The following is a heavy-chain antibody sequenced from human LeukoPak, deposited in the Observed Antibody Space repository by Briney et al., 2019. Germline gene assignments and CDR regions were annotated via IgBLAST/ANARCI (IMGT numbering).Heavy chain of an antibody. CDR2: INHSGST. V-gene: IGHV4-34*01. CDR1: GGSFSGYY. CDR3: ARGSRLTKPYYYYYYMDV. J-gene: IGHJ6*03. Sequence: SETLSPTCAVYGGSFSGYYWSWIRQPPGKGLEWIGEINHSGSTNYNPSLKSRVTISVDTSKNQFSLKLSSVTAADTAVYYCARGSRLTKPYYYYYYMDVWGKGTTVTVSS. D-gene: IGHD2-8*01.